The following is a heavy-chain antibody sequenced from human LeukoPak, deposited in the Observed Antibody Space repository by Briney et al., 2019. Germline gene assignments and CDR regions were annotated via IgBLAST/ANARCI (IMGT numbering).Heavy chain of an antibody. CDR3: ARAGYSGYGDY. D-gene: IGHD5-12*01. V-gene: IGHV3-21*01. Sequence: GGSLRLSCAASGFTFSSYSMNSVRQAPGKGLEWVSSISSSSSYIYYADSVKGRFTISRDNAKNSLYLQMNSLRAEDPAVYYCARAGYSGYGDYWGQGTLVPVSS. CDR1: GFTFSSYS. J-gene: IGHJ4*02. CDR2: ISSSSSYI.